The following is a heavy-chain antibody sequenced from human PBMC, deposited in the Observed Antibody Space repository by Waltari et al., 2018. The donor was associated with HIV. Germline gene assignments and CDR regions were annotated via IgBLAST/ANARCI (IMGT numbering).Heavy chain of an antibody. CDR1: GFAFTDSY. Sequence: QMQLVESGGRLVKPGGSLRLSCAASGFAFTDSYMTWVRQPPGKGREFVAYSSRSGNRTYYADSVRGRFNITRDNAEKFLYLQMDSLRVDDTATYYCARGRQWLAFDFWGQGNVVAVAS. V-gene: IGHV3-11*01. J-gene: IGHJ4*02. D-gene: IGHD6-19*01. CDR2: SSRSGNRT. CDR3: ARGRQWLAFDF.